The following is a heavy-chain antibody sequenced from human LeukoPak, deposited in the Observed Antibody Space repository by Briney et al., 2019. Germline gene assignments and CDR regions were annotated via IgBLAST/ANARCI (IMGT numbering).Heavy chain of an antibody. J-gene: IGHJ4*02. V-gene: IGHV3-23*01. CDR3: AKPRASYYYDSSGYVDY. Sequence: GGSLRLSCAASGFTFSSYAMSWVRQAPGKGLEWVSAISGSGGSTYYADSVKGRFTIPRDNSKNTLYLQMNSLRAEDTAVYYCAKPRASYYYDSSGYVDYWGQGTLVTVSS. CDR1: GFTFSSYA. D-gene: IGHD3-22*01. CDR2: ISGSGGST.